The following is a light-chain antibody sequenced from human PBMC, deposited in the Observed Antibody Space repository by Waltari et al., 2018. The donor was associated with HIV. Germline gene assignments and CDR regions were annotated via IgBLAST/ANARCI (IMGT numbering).Light chain of an antibody. J-gene: IGLJ2*01. CDR2: EVS. CDR1: SSDVGTYNI. CDR3: CSYAGSSTLI. V-gene: IGLV2-23*02. Sequence: QSALTQPAPVAGSPGQSIPFSCTVTSSDVGTYNIFSWYQQHPGKVPKLRIYEVSKRPSGVSYRFSGSKSGDTASLTISGLQAEDEADYYCCSYAGSSTLIFGGGTKLTVL.